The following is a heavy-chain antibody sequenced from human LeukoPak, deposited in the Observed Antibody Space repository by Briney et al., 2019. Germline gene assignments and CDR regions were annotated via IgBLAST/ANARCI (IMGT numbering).Heavy chain of an antibody. Sequence: PGGSLRLSCAASGFTFSSYAMSWVRQAPGKGLEWVSAISGSGGSTYYADSVKGRFTISRDNSKNALYLQMNSLRAEDTAVYYCAKDGGTYYYDSSGYYHDYWGQGTLVTVSS. J-gene: IGHJ4*02. CDR1: GFTFSSYA. CDR3: AKDGGTYYYDSSGYYHDY. V-gene: IGHV3-23*01. CDR2: ISGSGGST. D-gene: IGHD3-22*01.